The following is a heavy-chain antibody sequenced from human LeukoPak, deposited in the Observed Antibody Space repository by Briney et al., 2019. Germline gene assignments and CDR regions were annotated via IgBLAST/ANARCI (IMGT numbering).Heavy chain of an antibody. CDR3: AKTLNKYYDFWSGYP. CDR2: IRYDGSNK. Sequence: PGGSLRLSCAASGFTFSSYGMHWVRQAPGKGLEWVAFIRYDGSNKYYADSVKGRFTISRDNSKNTLYLQMNSLRAEDTAVYYCAKTLNKYYDFWSGYPGGQGTLVTVSS. D-gene: IGHD3-3*01. CDR1: GFTFSSYG. J-gene: IGHJ5*02. V-gene: IGHV3-30*02.